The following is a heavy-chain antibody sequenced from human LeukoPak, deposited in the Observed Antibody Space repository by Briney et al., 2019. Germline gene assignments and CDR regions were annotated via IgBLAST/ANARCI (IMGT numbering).Heavy chain of an antibody. J-gene: IGHJ5*02. CDR1: GYSFNDKY. CDR2: INPNSGGT. CDR3: ARAGGRSWFDP. V-gene: IGHV1-2*02. Sequence: ASVKVSCKASGYSFNDKYLHWVRQAPGQGLEWMGSINPNSGGTNYAQKFQGRVTMTTDTSMSTAYMELSRLTSDDTAVYYCARAGGRSWFDPWGQGTLVTISS.